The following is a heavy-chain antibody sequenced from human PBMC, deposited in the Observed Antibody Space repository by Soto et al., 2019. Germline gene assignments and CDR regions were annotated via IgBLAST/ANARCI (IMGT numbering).Heavy chain of an antibody. D-gene: IGHD6-19*01. CDR1: GGTFSSYA. CDR2: IIPIFGTA. J-gene: IGHJ6*02. V-gene: IGHV1-69*13. CDR3: ARGNSSGWYGGRGYYYGMDV. Sequence: VASVKVSCKASGGTFSSYAISWVRQAPGQGLEWMGGIIPIFGTANYAQKFQGRVTITADESTSTAYMELSSLRSEDTAVYYCARGNSSGWYGGRGYYYGMDVWGQGTTVTVSS.